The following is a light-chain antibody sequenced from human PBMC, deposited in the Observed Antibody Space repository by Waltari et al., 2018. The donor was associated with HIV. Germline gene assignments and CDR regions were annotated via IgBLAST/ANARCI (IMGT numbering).Light chain of an antibody. CDR1: QSVSNH. CDR3: QQRSNWPQFT. J-gene: IGKJ3*01. V-gene: IGKV3-11*01. Sequence: EIVLTQSPATLSLSPGERATLSCRASQSVSNHLAWYQQRPGQPPRLLIYDASSRATGIPARFSGSGSGTGFILSISSLEPEDFAVYYCQQRSNWPQFTFGPGTKVDIK. CDR2: DAS.